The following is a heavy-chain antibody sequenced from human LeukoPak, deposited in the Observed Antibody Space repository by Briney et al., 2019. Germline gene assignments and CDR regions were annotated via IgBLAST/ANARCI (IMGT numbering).Heavy chain of an antibody. D-gene: IGHD2-15*01. J-gene: IGHJ5*02. CDR2: INHSGCT. Sequence: SETLSLTCAVYGGSFSGYYWSWNRQPPGKGLEWIGEINHSGCTNYNPSLKSRVTISVDTSKNQFSLKLSSVTAADTAVYYCARGLILAAILFDPWGQGTLVTVSS. V-gene: IGHV4-34*01. CDR3: ARGLILAAILFDP. CDR1: GGSFSGYY.